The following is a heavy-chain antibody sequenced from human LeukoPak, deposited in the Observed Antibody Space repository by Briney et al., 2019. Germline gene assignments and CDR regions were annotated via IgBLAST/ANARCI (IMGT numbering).Heavy chain of an antibody. CDR1: GFTFSTFE. D-gene: IGHD3-10*01. CDR3: AGGFGSYSPDY. Sequence: PGGSLRLSCAASGFTFSTFELNWVRQAPGKGLEWVSYISSSGTTVYYADSVKGRFTISRDNAKSALYLQMNSLRAEDTAVYYCAGGFGSYSPDYWGRGTLVTVSS. CDR2: ISSSGTTV. J-gene: IGHJ4*02. V-gene: IGHV3-48*03.